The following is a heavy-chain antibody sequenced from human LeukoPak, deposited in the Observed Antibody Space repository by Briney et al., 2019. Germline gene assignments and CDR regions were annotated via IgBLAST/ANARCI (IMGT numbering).Heavy chain of an antibody. J-gene: IGHJ4*02. CDR1: GYTFTSYY. D-gene: IGHD1-20*01. CDR2: IFLRGGIA. CDR3: ARDPVTVYY. V-gene: IGHV1-46*01. Sequence: APLRVSCTASGYTFTSYYMHSGRHTPGQRLEWMGIIFLRGGIASYTQTFHGSVTITRDTSTSTLYMWLSSLRSEDTPVYNSARDPVTVYYWGQGPRVIVSA.